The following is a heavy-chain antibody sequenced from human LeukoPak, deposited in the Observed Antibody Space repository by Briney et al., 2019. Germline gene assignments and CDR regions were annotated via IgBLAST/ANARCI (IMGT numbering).Heavy chain of an antibody. CDR1: GGSFSGYY. J-gene: IGHJ4*02. D-gene: IGHD3-10*01. Sequence: SETLSLTCAVYGGSFSGYYWSWIRQPPGKGLEWIGEINRSGSTNYNPSLKSRVTISVDTSKNQFSLKLSSVTAADTAVYYCARGELLWFGELLSNFDYWGQGTLVTVSS. CDR3: ARGELLWFGELLSNFDY. CDR2: INRSGST. V-gene: IGHV4-34*01.